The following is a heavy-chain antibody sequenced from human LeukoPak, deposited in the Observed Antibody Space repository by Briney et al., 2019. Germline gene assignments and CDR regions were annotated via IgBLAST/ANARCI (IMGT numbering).Heavy chain of an antibody. Sequence: GGSLRLSCAASGFTFSSYGMHWVRQAPGKGLEWVAVIWYDGSNKYYADSVKGRFTISRDNSKNTLYLQMNSLRAEDTAVYYCARDRIVATAHYYYYGMGVWGQGTTVTVSS. CDR1: GFTFSSYG. D-gene: IGHD5-12*01. CDR2: IWYDGSNK. CDR3: ARDRIVATAHYYYYGMGV. V-gene: IGHV3-33*01. J-gene: IGHJ6*02.